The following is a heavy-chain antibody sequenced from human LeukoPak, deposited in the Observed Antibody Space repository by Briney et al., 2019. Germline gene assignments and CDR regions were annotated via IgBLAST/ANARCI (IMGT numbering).Heavy chain of an antibody. D-gene: IGHD2-2*01. CDR3: TTVGHCSSTSCYDY. J-gene: IGHJ4*02. CDR1: GFTFSNAG. CDR2: IKSKIDGGTT. Sequence: GGSLRLSCAASGFTFSNAGMSWVRQAPGKGLEWVGRIKSKIDGGTTDYAAPVKGRFTISRDDSKNTLYLQMNSLKTEDTAVYYRTTVGHCSSTSCYDYWGQRTLVTVSS. V-gene: IGHV3-15*01.